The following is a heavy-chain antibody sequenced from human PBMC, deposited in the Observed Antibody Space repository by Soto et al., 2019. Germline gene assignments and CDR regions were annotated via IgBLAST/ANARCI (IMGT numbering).Heavy chain of an antibody. CDR3: AKVGVVVASSLEY. CDR1: GFTFSSYA. CDR2: ISGSGGST. J-gene: IGHJ4*02. D-gene: IGHD2-15*01. V-gene: IGHV3-23*01. Sequence: EVQLLESGGGLVQPGGSLRLSCAASGFTFSSYAMSWVRQAPGKGLEWVSAISGSGGSTYYADSVKGRFTISRDNSKNPLYLQMDSLRTEDTAVYYCAKVGVVVASSLEYWGQGTLVTVSS.